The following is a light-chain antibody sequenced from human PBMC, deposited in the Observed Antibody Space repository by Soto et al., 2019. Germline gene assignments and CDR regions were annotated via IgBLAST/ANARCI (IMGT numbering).Light chain of an antibody. CDR1: SSSIGTGYD. V-gene: IGLV1-40*01. CDR2: GNS. J-gene: IGLJ3*02. CDR3: QSYDSSLSGWV. Sequence: QPVLTQPPSVSGAPGQRVTISCTGSSSSIGTGYDVHWYQQLPGTAPKLLIYGNSNRPSGVPDRFSGSKSGTSASLAITGLQVEDEADYYCQSYDSSLSGWVFGGGTKLTVL.